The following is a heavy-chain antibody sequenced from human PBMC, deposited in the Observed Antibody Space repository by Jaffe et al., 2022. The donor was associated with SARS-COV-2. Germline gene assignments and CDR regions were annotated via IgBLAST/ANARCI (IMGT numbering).Heavy chain of an antibody. V-gene: IGHV3-64*01. CDR2: ISSNGGST. CDR3: ALAYCGGDCYPDDAFDI. Sequence: EVQLVESGGGLVQPGGSLRLSCAASGFTFSSYAMHWVRQAPGKGLEYVSAISSNGGSTYYANSVKGRFTISRDNSKNTLYLQMGSLRAEDMAVYYCALAYCGGDCYPDDAFDIWGQGTMVTVSS. D-gene: IGHD2-21*02. J-gene: IGHJ3*02. CDR1: GFTFSSYA.